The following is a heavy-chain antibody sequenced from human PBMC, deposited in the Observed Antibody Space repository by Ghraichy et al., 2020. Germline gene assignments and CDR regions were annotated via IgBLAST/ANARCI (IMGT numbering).Heavy chain of an antibody. CDR1: VGSFSGYY. CDR2: INHSGST. CDR3: ARGGTYRNFWSGDD. D-gene: IGHD3-3*01. V-gene: IGHV4-34*01. J-gene: IGHJ4*02. Sequence: SETLSLTCAIYVGSFSGYYCTWIRQSPGKGLEWIGEINHSGSTNYNPSLKSPVTLSMDTSKSQFSLKLNSVTAADTAVYYCARGGTYRNFWSGDDWGQGILVTVSS.